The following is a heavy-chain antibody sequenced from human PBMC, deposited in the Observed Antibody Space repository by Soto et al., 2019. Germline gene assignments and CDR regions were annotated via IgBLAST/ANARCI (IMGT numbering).Heavy chain of an antibody. CDR2: ISYGGGTT. Sequence: PGGALRLSCAASECTFSNYAMSWVRQAPGKGLEWVSAISYGGGTTYYADSVKGRFTISRDNSKNTLYLQMNSLRAEDTAVYYCAKNPGYYYDSTGYHFDYWGQGPLVTVSS. V-gene: IGHV3-23*01. CDR1: ECTFSNYA. CDR3: AKNPGYYYDSTGYHFDY. D-gene: IGHD3-22*01. J-gene: IGHJ4*02.